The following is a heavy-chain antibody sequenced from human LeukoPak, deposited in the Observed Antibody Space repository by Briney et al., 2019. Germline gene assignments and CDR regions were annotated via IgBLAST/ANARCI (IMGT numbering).Heavy chain of an antibody. J-gene: IGHJ4*02. Sequence: PGGSLRLSCAASGFTFDDYAMHWARRAPGKGLEWVSLISGDGGRTYYADSVKGRFTISGDNSKNSLYLQMNSLRTEDTALYYCAAYGSSWDYWGQGTLVTVSS. D-gene: IGHD6-13*01. CDR2: ISGDGGRT. CDR3: AAYGSSWDY. CDR1: GFTFDDYA. V-gene: IGHV3-43*02.